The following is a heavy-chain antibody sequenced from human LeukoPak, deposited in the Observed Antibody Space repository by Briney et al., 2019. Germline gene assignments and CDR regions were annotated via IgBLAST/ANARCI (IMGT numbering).Heavy chain of an antibody. CDR3: ARARWTSTVTTYYLDF. Sequence: ASVKVSCKAYGYIFTDYAIQWVRQAPGQGLEWMGWINAGNGKTKYSQKFQGRVTITRDTSASTAYMELSGLRSDDTAVYYCARARWTSTVTTYYLDFWGQGTLVTVSS. CDR2: INAGNGKT. J-gene: IGHJ4*02. V-gene: IGHV1-3*01. CDR1: GYIFTDYA. D-gene: IGHD4-17*01.